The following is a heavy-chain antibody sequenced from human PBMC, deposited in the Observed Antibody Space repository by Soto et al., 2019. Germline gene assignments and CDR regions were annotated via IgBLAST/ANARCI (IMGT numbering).Heavy chain of an antibody. V-gene: IGHV3-30-3*01. CDR3: ARGYYDSSGTNAFDI. CDR2: ISYDGSNK. CDR1: GFTFSSYA. D-gene: IGHD3-22*01. J-gene: IGHJ3*02. Sequence: QVQLVESGGGVVQPGRSLRLSCAASGFTFSSYAMHWVRQAPGKGLEWVAVISYDGSNKYYADSVKGRFTISRDNSKNTLYLQINSLRAEDTAVYYCARGYYDSSGTNAFDIWGQGTMVTVSS.